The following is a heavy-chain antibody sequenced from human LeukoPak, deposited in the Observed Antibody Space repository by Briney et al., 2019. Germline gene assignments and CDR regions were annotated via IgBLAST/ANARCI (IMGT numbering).Heavy chain of an antibody. D-gene: IGHD3-22*01. Sequence: ASVKVSCKASGDTFSSYAMKWVRQAPGQGLEWMGWINTNTGNPTYAQGFTGRFAFSLDTSVSTAYLQVNSLKAEDTAVDYCARSYYYDSSGSGDYFDYWGQSTLVTVSS. CDR2: INTNTGNP. V-gene: IGHV7-4-1*02. CDR1: GDTFSSYA. CDR3: ARSYYYDSSGSGDYFDY. J-gene: IGHJ4*02.